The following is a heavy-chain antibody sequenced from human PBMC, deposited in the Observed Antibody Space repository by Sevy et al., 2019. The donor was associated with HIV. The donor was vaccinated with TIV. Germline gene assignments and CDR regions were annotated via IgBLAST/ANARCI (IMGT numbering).Heavy chain of an antibody. CDR1: GFTFSGNW. D-gene: IGHD2-2*02. CDR2: IKEEGSEK. Sequence: GGSLRLSCAASGFTFSGNWMSWVRQAPGKGLEWVADIKEEGSEKYYVDSVKGRFTISRDNAKKSLYLTMNNLRAEDTAVYYCARDAGYCSSTSCYRGDYFDYWGQGTLVTVSS. J-gene: IGHJ4*02. CDR3: ARDAGYCSSTSCYRGDYFDY. V-gene: IGHV3-7*01.